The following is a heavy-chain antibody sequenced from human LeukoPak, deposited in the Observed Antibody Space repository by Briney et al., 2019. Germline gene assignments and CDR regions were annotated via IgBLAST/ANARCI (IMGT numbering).Heavy chain of an antibody. CDR1: GYTFTSYY. V-gene: IGHV1-46*01. Sequence: ASVKVSCKASGYTFTSYYMHWVRQAPGQGLEWMGIINPSGGSTSYAQKFQGRVTMTRDTSTSTVYMELSSLRSEDTVVYYCARASWQGGFDYWGQGTLVTVSS. CDR2: INPSGGST. D-gene: IGHD3-16*01. J-gene: IGHJ4*02. CDR3: ARASWQGGFDY.